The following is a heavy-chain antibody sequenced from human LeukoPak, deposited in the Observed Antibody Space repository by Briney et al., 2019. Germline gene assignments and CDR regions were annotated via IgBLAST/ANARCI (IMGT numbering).Heavy chain of an antibody. J-gene: IGHJ4*02. CDR2: IETGGAST. CDR3: ARDVEMATIGPLDY. V-gene: IGHV3-23*01. CDR1: GFTFSSYG. D-gene: IGHD5-24*01. Sequence: GGSLRLSCAASGFTFSSYGMSWVRQAPGKGLEWVSAIETGGASTYYADSVKGRFTISRDNSKNTLYLQMNSLRAEDTAVYYCARDVEMATIGPLDYWGQGTLVTVSS.